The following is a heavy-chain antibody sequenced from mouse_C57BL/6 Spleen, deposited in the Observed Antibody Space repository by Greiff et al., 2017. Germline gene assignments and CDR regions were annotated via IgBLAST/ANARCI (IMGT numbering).Heavy chain of an antibody. CDR3: ARSRHGNYDY. D-gene: IGHD2-1*01. CDR1: GYTFTDYY. J-gene: IGHJ2*01. V-gene: IGHV1-26*01. Sequence: VQLQQSGPELVKPGASVKISCKASGYTFTDYYMNWVKQSPGKSLEWIGDINPDNGGTSYHQKFKGKATLTVDKSSSTAYLELRSLTSEDSAVYYCARSRHGNYDYWGQGTTLTVSS. CDR2: INPDNGGT.